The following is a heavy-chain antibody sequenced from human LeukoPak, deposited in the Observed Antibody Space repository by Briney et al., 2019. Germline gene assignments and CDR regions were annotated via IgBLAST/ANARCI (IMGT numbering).Heavy chain of an antibody. V-gene: IGHV1-69*13. CDR2: IIPIFGTA. CDR1: GGTFSSYA. Sequence: SVKVSCKASGGTFSSYAISWVRQAPGQGLEWMGGIIPIFGTANYAQKLQGRVTITADESTSTAYMELSSLRSEDTAVYYCASGLDPQDYYYYYGMDVWGKGPRSPSPQ. D-gene: IGHD6-19*01. J-gene: IGHJ6*01. CDR3: ASGLDPQDYYYYYGMDV.